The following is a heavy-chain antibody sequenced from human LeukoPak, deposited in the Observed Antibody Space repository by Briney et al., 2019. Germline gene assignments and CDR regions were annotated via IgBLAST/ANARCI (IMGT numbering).Heavy chain of an antibody. V-gene: IGHV3-48*03. CDR2: ISGSGSTI. J-gene: IGHJ5*02. D-gene: IGHD1-1*01. CDR3: ARAGTTETTGNWFDP. CDR1: GFTFNSYE. Sequence: GGSLRFSCAASGFTFNSYEMNWVRQARGKGLDWVSYISGSGSTIYYADSVKGRFTISRDNAKNSLYLQMNSLRAEDTAVYYCARAGTTETTGNWFDPWGQGTLVTVSS.